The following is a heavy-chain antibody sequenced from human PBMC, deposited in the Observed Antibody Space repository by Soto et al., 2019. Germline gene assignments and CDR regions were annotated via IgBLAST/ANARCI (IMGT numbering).Heavy chain of an antibody. V-gene: IGHV4-31*03. CDR3: AREDCSSTSCSSYYYYYMDV. D-gene: IGHD2-2*01. CDR1: GGSISSGGYY. Sequence: QVQLQESGPGLVKPSQTLSLTCTVSGGSISSGGYYWSWIRQHPGNGLEWSGYIYYSGSTDYNPSLQSRVTISVDTSKNQFSLKLSYVTAADTAVYYCAREDCSSTSCSSYYYYYMDVWGKGTTVTVSS. CDR2: IYYSGST. J-gene: IGHJ6*03.